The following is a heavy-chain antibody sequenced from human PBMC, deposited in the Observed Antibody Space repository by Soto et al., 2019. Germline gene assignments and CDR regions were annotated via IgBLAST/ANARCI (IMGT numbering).Heavy chain of an antibody. J-gene: IGHJ6*03. CDR1: GGTFSSYA. D-gene: IGHD3-10*01. CDR2: IIPIFGIA. V-gene: IGHV1-69*10. CDR3: ASGITMVRGVGPTYYYYMDV. Sequence: ASVKVSCKASGGTFSSYAINWVRQAPGQGLEWMGGIIPIFGIANYAQKFQGRVTITADKSTSTAYMELSSLRSEDTAVYYCASGITMVRGVGPTYYYYMDVWGKGTTVTVSS.